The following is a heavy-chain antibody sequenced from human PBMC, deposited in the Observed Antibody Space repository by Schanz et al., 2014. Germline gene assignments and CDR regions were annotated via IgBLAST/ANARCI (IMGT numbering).Heavy chain of an antibody. CDR1: GFTFGDYA. CDR2: INTGVNT. Sequence: EVQLLESGGGLVQPGGSLRLSCAASGFTFGDYAMTWVRQAPGKGLEWVSAINTGVNTYYADSVRGRFTMSRDNSKNTLYLQMNSLRAGDAAVYYCARGLIAAAGGAFDYWGQGILVDDSA. J-gene: IGHJ4*02. V-gene: IGHV3-23*01. CDR3: ARGLIAAAGGAFDY. D-gene: IGHD6-13*01.